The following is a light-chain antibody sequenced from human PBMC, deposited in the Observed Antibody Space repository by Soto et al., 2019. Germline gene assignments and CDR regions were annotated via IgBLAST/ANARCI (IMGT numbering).Light chain of an antibody. Sequence: QSVLTQPPSASGAPGQRVTISCSGSSSNIGSNTVNWYQQLPGTAPKLLIHTNNQRPSGVRDRFSGSRSGTSASLAISGLQSEDEADYYCAAWDDSLNGFVFGTGTKVT. CDR2: TNN. V-gene: IGLV1-44*01. CDR3: AAWDDSLNGFV. J-gene: IGLJ1*01. CDR1: SSNIGSNT.